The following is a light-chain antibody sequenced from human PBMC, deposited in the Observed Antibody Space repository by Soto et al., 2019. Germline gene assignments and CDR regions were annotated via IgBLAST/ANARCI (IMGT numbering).Light chain of an antibody. CDR3: QQHTT. V-gene: IGKV1-5*03. CDR1: QGISSW. CDR2: KAS. J-gene: IGKJ1*01. Sequence: DIQMTQSPSTLSASVGDRVTITCRGSQGISSWLAWYQQKPGKAPRLLIYKASSLASGVPSRFSGSGSGTEFTLTISSLQPEDVATYHWQQHTTFGQGTKVEI.